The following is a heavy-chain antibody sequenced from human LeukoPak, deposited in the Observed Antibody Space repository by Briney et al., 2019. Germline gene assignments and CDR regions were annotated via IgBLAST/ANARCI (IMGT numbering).Heavy chain of an antibody. CDR3: ARDPNPNYYVSSGYLYYFDY. CDR1: GYTFTGYY. J-gene: IGHJ4*02. Sequence: ASVKVPCKASGYTFTGYYMHWVRQAPGQGLEWMGWINPNSGGTNYAQKFQGRVTMTRDTSISTAYMELSRLRSDDTAVYCCARDPNPNYYVSSGYLYYFDYWGQGTLVTVSS. V-gene: IGHV1-2*02. D-gene: IGHD3-22*01. CDR2: INPNSGGT.